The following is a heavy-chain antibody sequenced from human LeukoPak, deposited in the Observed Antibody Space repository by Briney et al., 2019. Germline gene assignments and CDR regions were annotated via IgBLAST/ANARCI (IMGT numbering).Heavy chain of an antibody. V-gene: IGHV4-39*07. CDR2: IYYSGST. J-gene: IGHJ2*01. D-gene: IGHD3-22*01. CDR1: GDSIASNVYY. Sequence: WETLSLTCSVSGDSIASNVYYWGWIRQPPGKGLEWIGSIYYSGSTSYNPSLESRVAMSVDKSKNQLSLKLNSVTAADTAVYYCARELYYYDSSGYWYFDLWGRGTLDTVSS. CDR3: ARELYYYDSSGYWYFDL.